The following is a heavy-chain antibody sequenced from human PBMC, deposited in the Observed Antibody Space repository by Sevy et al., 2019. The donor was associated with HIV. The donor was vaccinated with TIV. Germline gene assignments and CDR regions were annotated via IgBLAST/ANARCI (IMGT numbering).Heavy chain of an antibody. J-gene: IGHJ4*02. CDR2: ISYDGSNK. CDR1: GFTFSRYA. Sequence: GGSLRLSCAASGFTFSRYAMHWVRQAPGKGLEWVAVISYDGSNKYYADSVKGRFTISRDNSKNTLYLQMNSLRAEDTAVYYCASASGSYPIDYWGQGTLVTVSS. V-gene: IGHV3-30-3*01. CDR3: ASASGSYPIDY. D-gene: IGHD1-26*01.